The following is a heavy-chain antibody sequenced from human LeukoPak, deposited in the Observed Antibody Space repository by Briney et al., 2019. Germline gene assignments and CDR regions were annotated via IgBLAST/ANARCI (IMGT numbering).Heavy chain of an antibody. D-gene: IGHD3-10*01. CDR3: ARGADITSDWFDP. CDR1: GYTFTSYD. CDR2: MNPNSGNT. V-gene: IGHV1-8*01. J-gene: IGHJ5*02. Sequence: GASVKVCCKASGYTFTSYDINWVRPATGQGLGWMGWMNPNSGNTGYAQKFQGRVTMTRNTSISTAYMELSSLRSEDTAVYYCARGADITSDWFDPWGQGTLVTVSS.